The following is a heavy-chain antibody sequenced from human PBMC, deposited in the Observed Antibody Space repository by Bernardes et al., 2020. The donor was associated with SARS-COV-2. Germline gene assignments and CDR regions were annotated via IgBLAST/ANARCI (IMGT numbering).Heavy chain of an antibody. Sequence: ASVKVSCKVSGYTLSDLSIHWVRQAPEKGLEWMGGFDPEDGESIYAQTFQDRVTMNVDTSADTVYMALSSLRSEDTAMYYCAASKKTLTNNPDYWGQGTLVTVSS. V-gene: IGHV1-24*01. D-gene: IGHD1-1*01. CDR1: GYTLSDLS. CDR3: AASKKTLTNNPDY. CDR2: FDPEDGES. J-gene: IGHJ4*02.